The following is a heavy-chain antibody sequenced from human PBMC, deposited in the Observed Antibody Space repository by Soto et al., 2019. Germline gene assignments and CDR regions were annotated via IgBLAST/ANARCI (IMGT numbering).Heavy chain of an antibody. Sequence: EVQLVESGGGLVKPGGSLRLSCAASGFTFSNAWMSWVRQAPGKGLEWVGRIKSKTDGGTTDYAAPVKGRFTISRDDSKNTLYLQMNSLKTEDTAVYYCTIDRRLLTTSESYWGQGTLVTVSS. J-gene: IGHJ4*02. D-gene: IGHD1-26*01. CDR2: IKSKTDGGTT. V-gene: IGHV3-15*01. CDR3: TIDRRLLTTSESY. CDR1: GFTFSNAW.